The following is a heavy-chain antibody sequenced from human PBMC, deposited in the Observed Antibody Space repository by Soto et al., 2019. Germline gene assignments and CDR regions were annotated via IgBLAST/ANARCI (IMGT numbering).Heavy chain of an antibody. CDR2: VNPSGGHT. CDR3: ARGGPVVVVTAALDY. D-gene: IGHD2-21*02. Sequence: QVQLVQSGAEVKKPGASVKVSCKASGDTFTDYYIHWVRKAPGQGLEWMGTVNPSGGHTTYAQHFLGRRTMTRDTSSSTLGMELTSLTSEDTAVYYCARGGPVVVVTAALDYWGQGTLGTVSS. CDR1: GDTFTDYY. V-gene: IGHV1-46*01. J-gene: IGHJ4*02.